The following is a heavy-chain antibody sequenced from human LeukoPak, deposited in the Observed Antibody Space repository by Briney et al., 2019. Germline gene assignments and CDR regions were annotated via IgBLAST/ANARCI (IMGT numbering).Heavy chain of an antibody. CDR2: INHSGST. CDR1: GGSFSGYY. V-gene: IGHV4-34*01. CDR3: ARELGMRKYCFDY. Sequence: SETLSLTCAVYGGSFSGYYWSWLRQPPGKGLEWIGEINHSGSTNYNPSLKSRVTISVDTYKNQFSLKLSSVTAADTAVYYCARELGMRKYCFDYGGQGTLVTVTS. D-gene: IGHD7-27*01. J-gene: IGHJ4*02.